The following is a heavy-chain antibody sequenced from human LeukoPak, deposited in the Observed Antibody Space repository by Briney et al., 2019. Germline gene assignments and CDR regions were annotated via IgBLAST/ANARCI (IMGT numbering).Heavy chain of an antibody. CDR1: GFIFSGYG. V-gene: IGHV3-30*03. CDR3: ARVGGSNAFDI. D-gene: IGHD1-26*01. J-gene: IGHJ3*02. CDR2: ISHDGNDK. Sequence: GGSLRLSCEASGFIFSGYGMHWVRQAPGKGLEWVALISHDGNDKHYADSVKGRFTISRDNAKNTLSLQMNSLRAEDTAVYYCARVGGSNAFDIWGQGTMVIVSS.